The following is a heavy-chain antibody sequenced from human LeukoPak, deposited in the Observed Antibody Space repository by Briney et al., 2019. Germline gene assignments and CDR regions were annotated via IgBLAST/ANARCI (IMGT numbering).Heavy chain of an antibody. Sequence: PSETLSPTCAVYGGPFTGYYWSWIRQPPGKGLEWIGEINHSVSTTYNPSLKSRVTISVDTSKNQFSLRLSSVTAADTAVYYCARHPGGDYEGLPNYFDYWGQGTLVTVSS. D-gene: IGHD2-21*02. CDR3: ARHPGGDYEGLPNYFDY. CDR1: GGPFTGYY. V-gene: IGHV4-34*01. J-gene: IGHJ4*02. CDR2: INHSVST.